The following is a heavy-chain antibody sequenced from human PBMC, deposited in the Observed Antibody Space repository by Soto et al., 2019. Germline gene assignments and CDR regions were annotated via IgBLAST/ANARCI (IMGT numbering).Heavy chain of an antibody. J-gene: IGHJ4*02. CDR2: IYYSEST. CDR1: GGSISSSSYY. Sequence: QLQLQESGPGLVKPSETLSLTCTVSGGSISSSSYYWGWIRQPPGKGLEWIGSIYYSESTYYNPSLKSRVTISVDTSKNQFSLKLSSVTAADTAVYYCARKYYYDSSGYPLFDYWGQGTLVTVSS. V-gene: IGHV4-39*01. CDR3: ARKYYYDSSGYPLFDY. D-gene: IGHD3-22*01.